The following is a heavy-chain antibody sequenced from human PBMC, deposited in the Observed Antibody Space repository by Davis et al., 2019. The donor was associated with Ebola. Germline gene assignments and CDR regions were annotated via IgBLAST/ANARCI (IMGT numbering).Heavy chain of an antibody. J-gene: IGHJ6*04. D-gene: IGHD2-2*01. CDR2: IYYSGST. CDR1: GGSISSYY. V-gene: IGHV4-59*12. Sequence: SETLSLTCTVSGGSISSYYWSWIRQPPGKGLEWIGYIYYSGSTNYNPSLKSRVTISVDKSKNQFSLKLSSVTAADTAVYYCARVWGCSSTSCGGYYYGMDVWGKGTTVTVSS. CDR3: ARVWGCSSTSCGGYYYGMDV.